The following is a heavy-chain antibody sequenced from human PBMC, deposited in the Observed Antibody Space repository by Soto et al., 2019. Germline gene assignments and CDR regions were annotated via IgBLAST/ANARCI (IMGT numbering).Heavy chain of an antibody. CDR2: IDWDDDK. CDR3: ARIVGPYDSSGYYPNPFAFDI. J-gene: IGHJ3*02. CDR1: GFSLSTSGMC. V-gene: IGHV2-70*01. Sequence: SGPTLVNPTQTLTLTCTFSGFSLSTSGMCVSWIRQPPGKALGWLALIDWDDDKYYSTSLKTRLTISKDTSKNQVVLTMTNMDPVDTATYYCARIVGPYDSSGYYPNPFAFDIWGQGTMVTVSS. D-gene: IGHD3-22*01.